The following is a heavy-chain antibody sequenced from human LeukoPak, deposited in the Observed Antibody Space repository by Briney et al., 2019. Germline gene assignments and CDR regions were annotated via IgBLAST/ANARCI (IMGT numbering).Heavy chain of an antibody. J-gene: IGHJ4*02. CDR2: ISYDGSNK. D-gene: IGHD1-1*01. Sequence: PGRSLRLSCAASGFTFSSYAMHWVRQAPGKGLEWVAVISYDGSNKYYADSVKGRFTISRDNSKNTLYLQMNSLRAEDTAVYYCAKDNDLHYWGQGTLVTVSS. CDR3: AKDNDLHY. CDR1: GFTFSSYA. V-gene: IGHV3-30-3*01.